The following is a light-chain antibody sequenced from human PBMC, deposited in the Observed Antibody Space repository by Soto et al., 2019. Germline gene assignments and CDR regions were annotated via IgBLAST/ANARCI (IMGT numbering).Light chain of an antibody. Sequence: IQRTQSPSTLSGSVGDRVTITCRASQTISSWLAWYQQKPGKAPKLLIYKASTLKSGVPLRFSGSGSVTEFTLTIDSLQPDYCATYYCQQFNSYPWTFGQGTKVYIK. CDR1: QTISSW. CDR2: KAS. CDR3: QQFNSYPWT. J-gene: IGKJ1*01. V-gene: IGKV1-5*03.